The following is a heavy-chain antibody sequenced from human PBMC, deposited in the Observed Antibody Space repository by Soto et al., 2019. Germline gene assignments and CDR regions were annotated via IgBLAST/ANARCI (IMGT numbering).Heavy chain of an antibody. V-gene: IGHV1-24*01. J-gene: IGHJ4*02. CDR2: FDPEDGET. CDR1: GLPLAELS. D-gene: IGHD3-22*01. CDR3: ATTGNYDSSGYYPRDFDY. Sequence: SVRVSRMLCGLPLAELSMQWVRQAPDKVLEWMGGFDPEDGETIYAQKFQGRVTMTEDTSTDTAYMELSSLRSEDTAVYYCATTGNYDSSGYYPRDFDYWGQGLLVNGSS.